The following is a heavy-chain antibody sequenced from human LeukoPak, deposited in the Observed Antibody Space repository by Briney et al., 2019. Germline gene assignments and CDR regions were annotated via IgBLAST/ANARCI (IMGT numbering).Heavy chain of an antibody. CDR2: ISSSSSYI. CDR1: GFTFSSYS. CDR3: ARDSAENMYSSSWFYYYYYMDV. V-gene: IGHV3-21*01. J-gene: IGHJ6*03. D-gene: IGHD6-13*01. Sequence: GGSLRLSCAASGFTFSSYSMNWVRQAPGKGLEWVSSISSSSSYIYYADSVKGRFTISRDNAKNSLYLQMNSLRAEDTAVYYCARDSAENMYSSSWFYYYYYMDVWGKGTTVTISS.